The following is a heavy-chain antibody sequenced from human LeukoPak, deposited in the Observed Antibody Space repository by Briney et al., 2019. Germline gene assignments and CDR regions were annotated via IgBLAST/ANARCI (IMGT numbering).Heavy chain of an antibody. CDR3: ARLDSTYKDTFQPVIDY. CDR2: IYPGDSDT. D-gene: IGHD3-10*01. Sequence: GESLKISCKASGYSFTSYWIGWVRQMSGKGLEWMGIIYPGDSDTRHSPSFQAQVTISADKSISTAYLQWCSLKASHTAMYYCARLDSTYKDTFQPVIDYWGQGTLVTVSS. CDR1: GYSFTSYW. J-gene: IGHJ4*02. V-gene: IGHV5-51*01.